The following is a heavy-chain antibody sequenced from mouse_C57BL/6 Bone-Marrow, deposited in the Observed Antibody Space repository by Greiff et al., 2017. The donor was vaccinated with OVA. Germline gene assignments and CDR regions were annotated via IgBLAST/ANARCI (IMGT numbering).Heavy chain of an antibody. CDR1: GYTFTSYW. V-gene: IGHV1-53*01. CDR3: ARDEIRYYYGSSRFDY. D-gene: IGHD1-1*01. Sequence: QVQLQQSGTELVKPGASVKLSCKASGYTFTSYWMHWVKQRPGQGLEWIGNINPSNGGTNYNEKFKSKATLTVDKSSSTAYMQLSSLTSEDSAVYYCARDEIRYYYGSSRFDYWGQGTTLTVSS. CDR2: INPSNGGT. J-gene: IGHJ2*01.